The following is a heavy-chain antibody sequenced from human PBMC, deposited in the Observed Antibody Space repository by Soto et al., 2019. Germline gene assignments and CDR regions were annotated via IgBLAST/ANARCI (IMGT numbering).Heavy chain of an antibody. Sequence: PGGSLRLSCXASGFTFSSYAMHWVRQAPGKGLEWVAVISYDGSNKYYADSVKGRFTISRDNSKNTLYLQMNSLRAEDTAVYYCARDYRIVVVTALIPYYYGMDVWGRGTTVTVSS. D-gene: IGHD2-21*02. CDR2: ISYDGSNK. V-gene: IGHV3-30-3*01. CDR1: GFTFSSYA. CDR3: ARDYRIVVVTALIPYYYGMDV. J-gene: IGHJ6*02.